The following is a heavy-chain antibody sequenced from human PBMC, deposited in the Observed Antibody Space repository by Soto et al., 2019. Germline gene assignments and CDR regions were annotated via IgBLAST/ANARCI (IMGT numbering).Heavy chain of an antibody. J-gene: IGHJ6*02. CDR2: IIPIFGTA. CDR1: GGTFSSYA. V-gene: IGHV1-69*13. CDR3: ARTPYRYYGSGSYYSYYCYYGMDV. Sequence: SVKVSCKASGGTFSSYAISWVRQAPGQGLEWMGGIIPIFGTANYAQKFQGRVTITADESTSTAYMELSSLRSEDTAVYYCARTPYRYYGSGSYYSYYCYYGMDVWGQGTTVTVSS. D-gene: IGHD3-10*01.